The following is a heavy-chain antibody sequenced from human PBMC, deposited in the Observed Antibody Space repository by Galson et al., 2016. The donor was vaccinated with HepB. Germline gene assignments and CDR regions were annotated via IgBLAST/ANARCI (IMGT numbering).Heavy chain of an antibody. CDR3: AKLRDGYDWGAFDI. J-gene: IGHJ6*02. D-gene: IGHD3-16*01. CDR1: GVTVSSNY. Sequence: SLRLSCAASGVTVSSNYMTWIRQAPGKGLEWVSVIFSGGYTYYSDSVKGRFTTSRDNSRNMVYLQMNGLRVEDTAKYYCAKLRDGYDWGAFDIWGLGTTVSESS. CDR2: IFSGGYT. V-gene: IGHV3-53*01.